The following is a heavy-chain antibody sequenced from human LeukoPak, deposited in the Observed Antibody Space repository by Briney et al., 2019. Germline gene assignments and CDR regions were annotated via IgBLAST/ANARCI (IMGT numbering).Heavy chain of an antibody. CDR2: INPNDESA. J-gene: IGHJ4*02. CDR1: GYTFPRYY. V-gene: IGHV1-46*01. D-gene: IGHD5-18*01. CDR3: AREDAAMVNPLDY. Sequence: ASVKVSCKASGYTFPRYYIHWVRQAPGQGLEWMGIINPNDESASYAQKFQGRVTMTRNMSTSTVYMELSSLRSDDTAEYYRAREDAAMVNPLDYWGQGTLVTVSS.